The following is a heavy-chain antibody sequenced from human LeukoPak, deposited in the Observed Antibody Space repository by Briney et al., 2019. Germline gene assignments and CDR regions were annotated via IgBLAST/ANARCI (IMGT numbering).Heavy chain of an antibody. Sequence: PSETLSLTCTVSGGSISSYYWNWIRQPPGKGLEWIGYIYYSGSTNYNPSLKSRVTISVGTSKNQFSLKLSSVTAADTAVYYCARDRRYFSFWGQGTLVTVSS. CDR1: GGSISSYY. V-gene: IGHV4-59*01. D-gene: IGHD2/OR15-2a*01. CDR2: IYYSGST. J-gene: IGHJ4*02. CDR3: ARDRRYFSF.